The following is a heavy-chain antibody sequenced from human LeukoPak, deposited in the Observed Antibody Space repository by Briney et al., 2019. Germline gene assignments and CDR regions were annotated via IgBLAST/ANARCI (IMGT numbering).Heavy chain of an antibody. Sequence: GGSLRLSCAASGFTFIDYEMNWVRQAPGKGLEWVANIKQDGSEKYYVDSVKGRFAISRDNAKNSLYLQMNSLRAEDTAVYYCARDYYDSSGYYPDWGQGTLVTVSS. V-gene: IGHV3-7*03. CDR2: IKQDGSEK. J-gene: IGHJ4*02. D-gene: IGHD3-22*01. CDR3: ARDYYDSSGYYPD. CDR1: GFTFIDYE.